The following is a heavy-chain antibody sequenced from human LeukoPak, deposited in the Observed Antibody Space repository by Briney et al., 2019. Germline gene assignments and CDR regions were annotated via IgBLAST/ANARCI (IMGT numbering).Heavy chain of an antibody. CDR2: INHSGST. CDR1: GGSFSGYY. V-gene: IGHV4-34*01. Sequence: SETLSLTCAVYGGSFSGYYWSWLRQPPGKGLEWIGEINHSGSTNYNPSLKSRVTISVDTSKNQFSLKLSSVTAADTAVYYCARHLRGRWFDPWGQGTLVTVSS. J-gene: IGHJ5*02. D-gene: IGHD3-16*01. CDR3: ARHLRGRWFDP.